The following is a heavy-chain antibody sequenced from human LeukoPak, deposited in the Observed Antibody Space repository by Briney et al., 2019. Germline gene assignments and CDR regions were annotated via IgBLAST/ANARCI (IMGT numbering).Heavy chain of an antibody. CDR1: GFTFSSYW. V-gene: IGHV3-7*01. CDR3: ARDRALYDSRRGYYYTEDDY. J-gene: IGHJ4*02. CDR2: MNPDGSEK. D-gene: IGHD3-22*01. Sequence: HPGGSLRLSCAASGFTFSSYWMSWVRQAPGKGLEWVANMNPDGSEKYFLDSVKGRFTISRDNAKGSLYLQMNSLRGDDTAVYYCARDRALYDSRRGYYYTEDDYWGQGTLVTVSS.